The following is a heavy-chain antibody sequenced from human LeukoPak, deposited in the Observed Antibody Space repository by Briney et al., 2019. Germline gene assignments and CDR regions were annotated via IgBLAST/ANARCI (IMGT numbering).Heavy chain of an antibody. CDR1: GFTFSSYH. CDR2: NSIISSTI. CDR3: ARTYERELDY. J-gene: IGHJ4*02. D-gene: IGHD5-12*01. V-gene: IGHV3-48*01. Sequence: GGSLRLSRAASGFTFSSYHMNWVRQAPGKGLEWVSYNSIISSTIYYADSVKGRFTISRDDAKNSVYLQMNSLRAEDTAVYYCARTYERELDYWGQGTLVTVSS.